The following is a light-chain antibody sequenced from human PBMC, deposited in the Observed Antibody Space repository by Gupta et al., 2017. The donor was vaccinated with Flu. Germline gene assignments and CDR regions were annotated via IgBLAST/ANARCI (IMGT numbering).Light chain of an antibody. CDR3: AAWDDSLNHVV. V-gene: IGLV1-44*01. CDR2: NNK. J-gene: IGLJ3*02. Sequence: QPIFSHPPSLSAVPGPSPIITWSASSSNIGSNVVNGSQQPPVSAPTLLIQNNKLRPPGVPARFSGSRSGTSASLAISGLQSEDEATYYGAAWDDSLNHVVFGEGTKLAVL. CDR1: SSNIGSNV.